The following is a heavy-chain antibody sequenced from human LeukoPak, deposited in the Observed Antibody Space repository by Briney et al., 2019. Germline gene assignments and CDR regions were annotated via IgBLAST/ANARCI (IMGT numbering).Heavy chain of an antibody. V-gene: IGHV1-46*01. Sequence: ASVKVSCKASGGTFSSYAISWVRQAPGQGLEWMGIINPSGGSTSYAQKFQGRVTMTRDMPTSTAYMELSSLRSEDTAVYYCARSSIIAAAGPYYFDYWGQGTLVTVSS. CDR3: ARSSIIAAAGPYYFDY. J-gene: IGHJ4*02. CDR1: GGTFSSYA. CDR2: INPSGGST. D-gene: IGHD6-13*01.